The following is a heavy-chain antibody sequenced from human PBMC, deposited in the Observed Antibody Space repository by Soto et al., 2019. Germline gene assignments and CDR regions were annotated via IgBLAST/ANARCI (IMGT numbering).Heavy chain of an antibody. Sequence: QVQLVESGGGVVQPGRSLRLSCAASGFPFTSYGMHWVREGPDKGLERVAIISYDGSDKYDADSVKGRCTISRDNSKNTLYLQMNSLRPEDTALYYCVGGQYYFDYRGQGTLVIVSS. CDR2: ISYDGSDK. CDR3: VGGQYYFDY. D-gene: IGHD3-10*01. J-gene: IGHJ4*02. V-gene: IGHV3-30*03. CDR1: GFPFTSYG.